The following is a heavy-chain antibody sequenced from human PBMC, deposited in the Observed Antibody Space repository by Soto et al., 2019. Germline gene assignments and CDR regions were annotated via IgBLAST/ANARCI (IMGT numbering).Heavy chain of an antibody. CDR1: GGTFSSYT. CDR3: ARTYCTSTSCYSNWYFDL. CDR2: IIPILGIA. V-gene: IGHV1-69*02. Sequence: QVQLVQSGAEVKKPGSSVKVSCKASGGTFSSYTISWVRQAPGQGLEWMGRIIPILGIANYAQKFQGRVTITADKSTSTAYMELSSLRSEDTAVYYCARTYCTSTSCYSNWYFDLWGRGTLVTLSS. J-gene: IGHJ2*01. D-gene: IGHD2-2*01.